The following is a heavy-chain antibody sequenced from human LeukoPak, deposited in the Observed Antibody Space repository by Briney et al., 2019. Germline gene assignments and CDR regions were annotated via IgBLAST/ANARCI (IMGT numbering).Heavy chain of an antibody. CDR2: IPHTGST. CDR1: GGSFSGYY. D-gene: IGHD3-10*01. Sequence: PSETLSLTCAVYGGSFSGYYWSWIRQSPGMGLDWIGSIPHTGSTYHNPSLKSRVTISVDTSKNQFSLRLTSVTAADTAVYYCARHGWLYDSGTYYTFDPWGQGTLVTVSS. J-gene: IGHJ5*02. CDR3: ARHGWLYDSGTYYTFDP. V-gene: IGHV4-34*01.